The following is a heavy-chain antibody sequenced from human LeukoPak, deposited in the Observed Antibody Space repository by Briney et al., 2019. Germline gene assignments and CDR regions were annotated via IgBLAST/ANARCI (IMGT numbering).Heavy chain of an antibody. J-gene: IGHJ4*02. Sequence: ASVKVSCKASGYTFTSYYMHWVRQAPGQGLEWMGIINPSDGSTSYAQKFQGRVTMTRDTSTSTVYMELSSLRSEDTAVYYCARDNQPPLGGYSHWGQGTLVTVSS. CDR3: ARDNQPPLGGYSH. D-gene: IGHD5-18*01. V-gene: IGHV1-46*01. CDR2: INPSDGST. CDR1: GYTFTSYY.